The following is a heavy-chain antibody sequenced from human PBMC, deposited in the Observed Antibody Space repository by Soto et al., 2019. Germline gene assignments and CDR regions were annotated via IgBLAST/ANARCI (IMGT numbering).Heavy chain of an antibody. CDR1: GYTFTSYG. J-gene: IGHJ6*03. CDR2: ISAYNGNT. D-gene: IGHD3-3*01. Sequence: GASVKVSCKASGYTFTSYGISWVRQAPGQGLEWMGWISAYNGNTNYAQKLQGRVTMTTDTSTSTAYMELRSLRSDDTAVYYCVRAVTIFGVVITSGDYYYYMDVWGKGTTVTVSS. V-gene: IGHV1-18*01. CDR3: VRAVTIFGVVITSGDYYYYMDV.